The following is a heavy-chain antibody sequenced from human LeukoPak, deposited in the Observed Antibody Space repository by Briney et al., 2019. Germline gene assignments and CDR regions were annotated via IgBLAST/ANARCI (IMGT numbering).Heavy chain of an antibody. Sequence: GGTLRLSCAASGFTFSSYGMSWVRQAPEKGLQWVSAISGGGVSTYYADSVRGRFTISRDNSKNTLYLQMNSLRAEDTAVYYCARKVAAPNYWGQGTLVTVSS. J-gene: IGHJ4*02. CDR1: GFTFSSYG. CDR2: ISGGGVST. D-gene: IGHD6-19*01. CDR3: ARKVAAPNY. V-gene: IGHV3-23*01.